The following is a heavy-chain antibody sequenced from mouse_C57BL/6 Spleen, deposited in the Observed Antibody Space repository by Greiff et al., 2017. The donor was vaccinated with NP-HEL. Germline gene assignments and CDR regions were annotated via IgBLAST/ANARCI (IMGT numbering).Heavy chain of an antibody. J-gene: IGHJ3*01. D-gene: IGHD2-1*01. CDR2: INPNNGGT. V-gene: IGHV1-18*01. Sequence: VQLKESGPELVKPGASVKIPCKASGYTFTDYNMDWVKQSHGKSLEWIGDINPNNGGTIYNQKFKGKATLTVDKSSSTAYMELRSLTSEDTAVYYCAREDGNPWFAYWGQGTLVTVSA. CDR3: AREDGNPWFAY. CDR1: GYTFTDYN.